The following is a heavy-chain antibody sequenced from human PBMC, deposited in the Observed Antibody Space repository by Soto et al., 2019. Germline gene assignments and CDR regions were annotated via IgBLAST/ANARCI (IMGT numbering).Heavy chain of an antibody. V-gene: IGHV4-31*03. CDR1: GGSISSGGYY. CDR2: IYYSGST. J-gene: IGHJ6*02. Sequence: SETLSLTCTVSGGSISSGGYYWSWIRQHPGKGLEWIGYIYYSGSTYYNPSLKSRVTISVDTSKNQFSLKLSSVTAADTAVYYCARDALETVEMATIYYYGMDVWGQGTTVPVS. CDR3: ARDALETVEMATIYYYGMDV. D-gene: IGHD5-12*01.